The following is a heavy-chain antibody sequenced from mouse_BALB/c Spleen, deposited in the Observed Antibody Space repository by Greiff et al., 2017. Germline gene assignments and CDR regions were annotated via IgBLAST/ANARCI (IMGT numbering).Heavy chain of an antibody. Sequence: QVQLQQPGAELVKPGASVKMSCKASGYTFTSYWMHWVKQRPGQGLEWIGTIDPSDSYTSYNQKFKGKATLTVDTSSSTAYMQLSSLTSEDSAVYYCTRSLGGYAMDYWGQGTSVTVSS. CDR2: IDPSDSYT. V-gene: IGHV1S127*01. J-gene: IGHJ4*01. CDR1: GYTFTSYW. D-gene: IGHD1-1*02. CDR3: TRSLGGYAMDY.